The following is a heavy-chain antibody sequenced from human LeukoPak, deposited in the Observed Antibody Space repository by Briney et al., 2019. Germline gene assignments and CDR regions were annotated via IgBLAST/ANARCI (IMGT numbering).Heavy chain of an antibody. V-gene: IGHV3-11*05. J-gene: IGHJ4*02. Sequence: GGSLRLSCAASGFTFSDYYRNWIRQAPGKGLEWVSYISSGSGYTHYADSVKGRFTISRDNAKNSLYLQMNSLRAEDTAVYYCARVVPGAMSADYWGQGTLVTVSS. CDR1: GFTFSDYY. CDR2: ISSGSGYT. CDR3: ARVVPGAMSADY. D-gene: IGHD2-2*01.